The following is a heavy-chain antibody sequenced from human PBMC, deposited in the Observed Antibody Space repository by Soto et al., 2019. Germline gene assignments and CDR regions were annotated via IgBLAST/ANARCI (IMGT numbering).Heavy chain of an antibody. D-gene: IGHD3-22*01. V-gene: IGHV3-33*01. CDR3: ARGYYDSSGYGGTDDY. CDR1: GFAFSGYG. CDR2: IWYDGSNK. J-gene: IGHJ4*02. Sequence: RLSCAASGFAFSGYGMHWVRQAPGKGLEWVAVIWYDGSNKYYADSVKGRFTISRDNSKNTLYLQMNSLRAEDTAVYYCARGYYDSSGYGGTDDYWGQGTLVTVSS.